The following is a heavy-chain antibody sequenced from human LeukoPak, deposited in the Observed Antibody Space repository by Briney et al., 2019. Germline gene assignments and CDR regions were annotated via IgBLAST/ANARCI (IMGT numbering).Heavy chain of an antibody. CDR1: GFTFDDYA. J-gene: IGHJ4*02. V-gene: IGHV3-43*02. CDR3: AKDRPSYSSGLDY. D-gene: IGHD6-19*01. Sequence: GGSLRLSCAASGFTFDDYAVHWVRQAPGKGLEWVSLISGDGGSTYYADSVKGRFTISRDNSKNSLYLQMNSLRTEDTDLYYCAKDRPSYSSGLDYWGQGTLVTVSS. CDR2: ISGDGGST.